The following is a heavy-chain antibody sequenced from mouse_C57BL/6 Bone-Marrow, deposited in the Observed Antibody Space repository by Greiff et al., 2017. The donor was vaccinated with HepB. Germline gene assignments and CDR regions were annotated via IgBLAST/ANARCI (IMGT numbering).Heavy chain of an antibody. D-gene: IGHD3-2*02. CDR2: INPSNGGT. V-gene: IGHV1-53*01. CDR1: GYTFTSYW. J-gene: IGHJ3*01. CDR3: AREGQLRLPFAY. Sequence: QVQLQQPGTELVKPGASVKLSCKASGYTFTSYWMHWVKQRPGQGLEWIGNINPSNGGTNYNEKFKSKATLTVDKSSSTAYMHLSSLTSEDSAVYYCAREGQLRLPFAYWGQGTLVTVSA.